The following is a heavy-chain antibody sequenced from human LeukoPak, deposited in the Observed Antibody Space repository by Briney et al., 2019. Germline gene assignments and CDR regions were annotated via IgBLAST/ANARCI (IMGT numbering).Heavy chain of an antibody. CDR1: GFTFSNYN. D-gene: IGHD3-3*01. CDR3: ARDLDFWSGYYQPFDI. Sequence: GGSLRLSCAASGFTFSNYNMNWVRQAPGKGLEWVSSISSSSSYIYYADSVKGRFTISRDNAKNSLFLQMNSLRAEDTAVYYCARDLDFWSGYYQPFDIWGQGTMVTVSS. V-gene: IGHV3-21*01. CDR2: ISSSSSYI. J-gene: IGHJ3*02.